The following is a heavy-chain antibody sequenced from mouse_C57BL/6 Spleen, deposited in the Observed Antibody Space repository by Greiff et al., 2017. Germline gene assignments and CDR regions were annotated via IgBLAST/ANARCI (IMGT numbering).Heavy chain of an antibody. Sequence: QVQLQQSGAELARPGASVKMSCKASGYTFTSYTMHWVKQRPGQGLEWIGYINPSSGYTKYTQKFKDKATLTADKTSRTADMQLSSLTSEDSSVYYCAREHYYSNVWFAYWGQGTLVTVSA. CDR3: AREHYYSNVWFAY. V-gene: IGHV1-4*01. J-gene: IGHJ3*01. CDR2: INPSSGYT. CDR1: GYTFTSYT. D-gene: IGHD2-5*01.